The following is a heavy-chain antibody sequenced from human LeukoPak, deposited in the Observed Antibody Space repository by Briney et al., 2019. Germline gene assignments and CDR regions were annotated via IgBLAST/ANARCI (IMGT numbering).Heavy chain of an antibody. Sequence: PGGSLRLSCAASGFTLSNHWMTWVRQAPGKGLEWVSAISGSGDSTFNADSVKGRFTISRDNSKNTLYLQMNSLRAEDTALYYCATSTVAKYDYWGQGTLVAVSS. CDR1: GFTLSNHW. D-gene: IGHD4-11*01. CDR3: ATSTVAKYDY. V-gene: IGHV3-23*01. J-gene: IGHJ4*02. CDR2: ISGSGDST.